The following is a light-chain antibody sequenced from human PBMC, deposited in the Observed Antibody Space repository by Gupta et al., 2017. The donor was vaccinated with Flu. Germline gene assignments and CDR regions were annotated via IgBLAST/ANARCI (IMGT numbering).Light chain of an antibody. CDR1: QRIGEW. Sequence: SVGDRVTFSCRASQRIGEWLAWFQQKPGKAPKLLIYKASELESGVPSRFSGSGSGTEFTPTIRSLQPDDFATYFGQNYRTSSVTFGRGTEVEI. CDR2: KAS. V-gene: IGKV1-5*03. CDR3: QNYRTSSVT. J-gene: IGKJ4*01.